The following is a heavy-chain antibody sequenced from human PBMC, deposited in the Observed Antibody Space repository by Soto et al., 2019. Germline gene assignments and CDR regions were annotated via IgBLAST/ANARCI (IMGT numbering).Heavy chain of an antibody. D-gene: IGHD3-10*01. Sequence: EVQLVQSGAEVKKPGESLKISCKGSGYSFTSYGIGWLGKMPGKGLGWMGIIYPGDSDTRYSPSFQGQVTISADKSISAAYLQWSSLKASDTAMYYCAGGGVRGVITRTRDYYGMDVWGQGTTVTVSS. CDR3: AGGGVRGVITRTRDYYGMDV. V-gene: IGHV5-51*01. CDR1: GYSFTSYG. J-gene: IGHJ6*02. CDR2: IYPGDSDT.